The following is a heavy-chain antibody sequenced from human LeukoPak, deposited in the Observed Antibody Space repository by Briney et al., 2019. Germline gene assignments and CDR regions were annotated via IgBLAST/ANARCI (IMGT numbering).Heavy chain of an antibody. Sequence: PSETLSLTCTVSGGSISSYYWSWIRQPAGKGLEWIGRIYTSGSTNYNPSLKSRVTMSVDTSNNQFSLRLSSVTAADTAVYYCARERGDYDTLTGFYPFDYWGQGTLVTVSS. D-gene: IGHD3-9*01. CDR2: IYTSGST. CDR1: GGSISSYY. J-gene: IGHJ4*02. V-gene: IGHV4-4*07. CDR3: ARERGDYDTLTGFYPFDY.